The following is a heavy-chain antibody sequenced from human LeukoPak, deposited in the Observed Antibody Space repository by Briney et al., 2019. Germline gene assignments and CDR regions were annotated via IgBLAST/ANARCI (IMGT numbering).Heavy chain of an antibody. Sequence: ASVKVSCKASGGTFSSYAISWVQQAPGQGLEWMGGIIPIFGTANYAQKFQGRVTITTDESTSTAYMELSSLRSEDTAVYYCATGGATTHFQHWGQGTLVTVSS. CDR1: GGTFSSYA. CDR2: IIPIFGTA. CDR3: ATGGATTHFQH. D-gene: IGHD1-26*01. J-gene: IGHJ1*01. V-gene: IGHV1-69*05.